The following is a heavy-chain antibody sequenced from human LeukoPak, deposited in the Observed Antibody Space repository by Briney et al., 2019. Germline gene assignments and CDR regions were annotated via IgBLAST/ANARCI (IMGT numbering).Heavy chain of an antibody. V-gene: IGHV3-15*01. CDR1: GFTFSNAW. Sequence: GGSLRLSCAASGFTFSNAWMSWVRQAPGKGLEWVGRIKSKTDGGTTDYAAPVKGRFSISRDDSKNTLYLQMNSLKTEDTAVYYCTTAGRYYYCYMDVWGKGTTVTVSS. CDR2: IKSKTDGGTT. J-gene: IGHJ6*03. CDR3: TTAGRYYYCYMDV.